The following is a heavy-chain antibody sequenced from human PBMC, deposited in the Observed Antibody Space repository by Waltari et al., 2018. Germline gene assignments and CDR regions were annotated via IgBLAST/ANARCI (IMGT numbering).Heavy chain of an antibody. CDR2: IKPNSGGT. CDR3: ARGDSWYIDY. D-gene: IGHD3-22*01. Sequence: QVQLVQSGAEVKKPGASVTVSCKASGYSFTDYYIHWVRQAPGQGLEWMGWIKPNSGGTNCAQKFQDRVTMTRDTSIRTAAMELTRLRSDDTAVYYCARGDSWYIDYWGQGTLVAVSS. V-gene: IGHV1-2*02. J-gene: IGHJ4*02. CDR1: GYSFTDYY.